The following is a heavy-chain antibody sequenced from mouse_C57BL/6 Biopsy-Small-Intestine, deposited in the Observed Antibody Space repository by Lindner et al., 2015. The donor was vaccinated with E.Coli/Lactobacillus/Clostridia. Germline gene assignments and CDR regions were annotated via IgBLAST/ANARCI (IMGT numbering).Heavy chain of an antibody. CDR2: INPYNDGT. CDR1: GYTFTSYV. J-gene: IGHJ3*01. CDR3: ARRGTGTGFVY. V-gene: IGHV1-14*01. D-gene: IGHD4-1*01. Sequence: VQLQESGPELVKPGASVKISCKASGYTFTSYVMHWVKQKPGQGLEWIGYINPYNDGTKYNEKFEGKATLTSDKSSSAAYMDLSSLTSEDSAVYYCARRGTGTGFVYWGQGTLVTVSA.